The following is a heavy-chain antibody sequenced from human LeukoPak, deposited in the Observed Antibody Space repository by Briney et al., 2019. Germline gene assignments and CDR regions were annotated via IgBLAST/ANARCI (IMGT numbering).Heavy chain of an antibody. CDR3: ARDGEDIVVVPAATSRFDY. CDR1: GFTFSSYA. V-gene: IGHV3-30*04. Sequence: GGSLRLSCAASGFTFSSYAMHWVRQAPGKGLEWVAVISYDGSNKYYADSVKGRFTISRDNSKNTLYLQMNSLRAEDTAVYYCARDGEDIVVVPAATSRFDYWGQGTTVTVSS. J-gene: IGHJ4*03. CDR2: ISYDGSNK. D-gene: IGHD2-2*01.